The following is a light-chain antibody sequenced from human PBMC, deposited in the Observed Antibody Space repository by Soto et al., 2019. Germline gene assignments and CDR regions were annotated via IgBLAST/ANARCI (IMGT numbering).Light chain of an antibody. CDR1: SSDVGGYNY. CDR3: QSYDSRLTAYV. V-gene: IGLV2-14*01. CDR2: VKH. J-gene: IGLJ1*01. Sequence: QSVLTQPASVSVSPGQSITISCTGTSSDVGGYNYVSWYQQHPGKAPKLLVSVKHNRPSGVPGRLSASKSGTSASLAITGLQAEDEAHYYCQSYDSRLTAYVFGSGTKVTVL.